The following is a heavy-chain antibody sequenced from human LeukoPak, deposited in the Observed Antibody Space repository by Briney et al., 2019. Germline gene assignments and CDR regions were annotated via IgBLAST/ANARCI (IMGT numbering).Heavy chain of an antibody. D-gene: IGHD3-10*01. CDR1: GFTFSAYS. CDR3: ARGGFGELFSSDY. J-gene: IGHJ4*02. V-gene: IGHV3-48*01. Sequence: GGSLRLSCAASGFTFSAYSMNWVRQAPGKGLEWVSYISSSSSTIYYADSVKGRFTISRDNAKNSLYLQMNSLRAEDTAVYYCARGGFGELFSSDYWGQGTLVTVSS. CDR2: ISSSSSTI.